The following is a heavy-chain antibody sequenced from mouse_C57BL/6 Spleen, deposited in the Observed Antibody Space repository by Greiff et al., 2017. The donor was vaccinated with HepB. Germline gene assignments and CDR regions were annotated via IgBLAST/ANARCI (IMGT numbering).Heavy chain of an antibody. CDR1: GYTFTSYG. D-gene: IGHD1-1*01. CDR3: ARGGSITTVVAHYFDY. V-gene: IGHV1-81*01. CDR2: IYPRSGNT. J-gene: IGHJ2*01. Sequence: VKLQESGAELARPGASVKLSCKASGYTFTSYGISWVKQRTGQGLEWIGEIYPRSGNTYYNEKFKGKATLTADKSSSTAYMELRSLTSEDSAVYFGARGGSITTVVAHYFDYWGQGTTLTVSS.